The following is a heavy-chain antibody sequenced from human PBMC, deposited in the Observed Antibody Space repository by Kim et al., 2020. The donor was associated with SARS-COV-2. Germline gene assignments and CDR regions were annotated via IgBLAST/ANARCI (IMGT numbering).Heavy chain of an antibody. V-gene: IGHV4-61*02. CDR1: GGSISSGSYY. J-gene: IGHJ4*02. CDR2: IYTSGST. CDR3: AVSSGYYYNY. Sequence: SETLSLTCTVSGGSISSGSYYWSWIRQPAGKGLEWIGRIYTSGSTNYNPSLKSRVTISVDTSKNQFSLKLSSVTAADTAVYYCAVSSGYYYNYWGQGTLVTVSS. D-gene: IGHD3-22*01.